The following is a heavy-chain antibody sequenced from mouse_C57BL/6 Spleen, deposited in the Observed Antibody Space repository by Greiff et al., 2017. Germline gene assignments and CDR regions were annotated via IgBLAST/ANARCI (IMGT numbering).Heavy chain of an antibody. Sequence: EVKLVESGGGLVKPGGSLKLSCAASGFTFSDYGMHWVRQAPEKGLEWIAYISSGSSTIYYADTVQGRFTISRDNAKNTPFLQLTSLRSEDTAMYYCARGAPMVTTDRSYYFDYWGQGTTLTVSS. J-gene: IGHJ2*01. CDR2: ISSGSSTI. V-gene: IGHV5-17*01. CDR3: ARGAPMVTTDRSYYFDY. D-gene: IGHD2-2*01. CDR1: GFTFSDYG.